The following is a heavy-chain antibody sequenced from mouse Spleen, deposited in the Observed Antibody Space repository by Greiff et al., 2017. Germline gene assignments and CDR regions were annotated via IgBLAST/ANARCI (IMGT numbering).Heavy chain of an antibody. CDR2: INPSSGYT. Sequence: QVQLQQSGAELAKPGASVKLSCKASGYTFTSYWMHWVKQRPGQGLEWIGYINPSSGYTKYNQKFKDKATLTADKSSSTAYMQLSSLTYEDSAVYYCARCYYGNYYAMDYWGQGTSVTVSS. J-gene: IGHJ4*01. V-gene: IGHV1-7*01. CDR3: ARCYYGNYYAMDY. CDR1: GYTFTSYW. D-gene: IGHD2-1*01.